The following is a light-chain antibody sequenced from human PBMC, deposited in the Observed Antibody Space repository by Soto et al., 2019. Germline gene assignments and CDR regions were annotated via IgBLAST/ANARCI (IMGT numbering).Light chain of an antibody. CDR2: EVS. Sequence: QSALTQPASVSGSPGQSITISCTGTSSDVGGYHYVSWYQQHPGKAPKLMIYEVSNRPSGISNRFSGSKSGNMASLTISGLQAEDEADYYCSSYSSCNVWVFGGGTKLTVL. CDR3: SSYSSCNVWV. V-gene: IGLV2-14*01. CDR1: SSDVGGYHY. J-gene: IGLJ3*02.